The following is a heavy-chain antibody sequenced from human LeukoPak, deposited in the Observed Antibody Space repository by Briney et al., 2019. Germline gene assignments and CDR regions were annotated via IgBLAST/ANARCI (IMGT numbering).Heavy chain of an antibody. D-gene: IGHD6-19*01. CDR3: ARASSSGPKPYFYVMDV. Sequence: SETLSLTCSVSGDSISSYYWSWIRQPPGKGLEWIGYIYSSGSTKYNPSLKSRVTISVDTSKNQFSLKLSSVTAADTAVYYCARASSSGPKPYFYVMDVWGQGTTVTVSS. V-gene: IGHV4-59*12. CDR1: GDSISSYY. CDR2: IYSSGST. J-gene: IGHJ6*02.